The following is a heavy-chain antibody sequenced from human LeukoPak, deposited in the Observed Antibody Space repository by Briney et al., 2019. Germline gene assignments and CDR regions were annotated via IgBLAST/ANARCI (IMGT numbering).Heavy chain of an antibody. CDR3: AIHVDLWSQFYTFRRAFDV. CDR2: VYYSGNT. V-gene: IGHV4-39*01. CDR1: GGSISSSPYY. J-gene: IGHJ3*01. D-gene: IGHD3-3*01. Sequence: SETLSLTCSVSGGSISSSPYYWAWIRQPPGKGLEWIGSVYYSGNTHYSPSFRSRVTLSSDTSKNRFSLELTSVTAADTAVYFCAIHVDLWSQFYTFRRAFDVWGQGTVVTVS.